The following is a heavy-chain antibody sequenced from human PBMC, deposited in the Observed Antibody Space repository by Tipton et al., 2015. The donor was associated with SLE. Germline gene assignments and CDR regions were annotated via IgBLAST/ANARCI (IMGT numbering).Heavy chain of an antibody. Sequence: SLRLSCAASGFTFSSYWMHWVRQAPGKGLVWVSGINRDGSSTSYADSVKGRFTISRDNAKNTLYLQMNSLRPEDTGFYYCARDLRFYGSGSRYYFDHWGQGTSVTVSP. V-gene: IGHV3-74*01. CDR2: INRDGSST. CDR1: GFTFSSYW. CDR3: ARDLRFYGSGSRYYFDH. J-gene: IGHJ4*02. D-gene: IGHD3-10*01.